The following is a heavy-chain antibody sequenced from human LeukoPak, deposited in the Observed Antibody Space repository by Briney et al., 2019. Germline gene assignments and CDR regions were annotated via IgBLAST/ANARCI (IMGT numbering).Heavy chain of an antibody. J-gene: IGHJ2*01. CDR3: ARDPPGYSVDWYFDL. V-gene: IGHV1-69*04. CDR2: INPILGIA. D-gene: IGHD5-18*01. Sequence: GASVKVSCKASGGTFSSYAISWVRQAPGQGLEWMGRINPILGIANYAQKFQGRVTITADKSTSTAYMELSSLRSEDTAVYYCARDPPGYSVDWYFDLWGRGTLVTVSS. CDR1: GGTFSSYA.